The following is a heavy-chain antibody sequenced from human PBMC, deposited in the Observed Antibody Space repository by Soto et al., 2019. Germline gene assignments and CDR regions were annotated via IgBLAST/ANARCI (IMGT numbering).Heavy chain of an antibody. J-gene: IGHJ6*02. CDR3: ARDCSGGGCFSHHHFYYGMDV. D-gene: IGHD2-15*01. Sequence: QVQLVQSGAEVKKPGSSVRVSCKASGGTFSKYKITWVRQAPGQGLEWMGGIIPVFGTANYAQKFQGRVTITADESTSTAYMEGSSLRSADTAVYYCARDCSGGGCFSHHHFYYGMDVWGQGTTVTVSS. CDR1: GGTFSKYK. CDR2: IIPVFGTA. V-gene: IGHV1-69*12.